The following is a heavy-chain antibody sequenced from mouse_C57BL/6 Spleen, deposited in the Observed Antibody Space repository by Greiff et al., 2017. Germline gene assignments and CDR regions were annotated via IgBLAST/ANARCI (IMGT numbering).Heavy chain of an antibody. CDR1: GYSITSGYY. Sequence: ESGPGLVKPSQSLSLTCSVTGYSITSGYYWNWIRQFPGNKLEWMGYISYDGSNNYNPSLKNRISITRDTSKNQFFLKLNSVTTEDTATYYCARDGMDFDYWGQGTTLTVSS. J-gene: IGHJ2*01. V-gene: IGHV3-6*01. D-gene: IGHD2-10*02. CDR3: ARDGMDFDY. CDR2: ISYDGSN.